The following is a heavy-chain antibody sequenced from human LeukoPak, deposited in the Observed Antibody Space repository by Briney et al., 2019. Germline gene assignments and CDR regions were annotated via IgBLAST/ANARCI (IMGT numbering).Heavy chain of an antibody. CDR3: ARYGDGAWLAHYSFDI. D-gene: IGHD4-17*01. CDR2: INQGGSEK. V-gene: IGHV3-7*01. CDR1: GFTLSNYW. J-gene: IGHJ3*02. Sequence: GGSLRLSCAASGFTLSNYWMSWVRQAPGKGLEWVANINQGGSEKYYVDSVKGRFAISRDNAWNSLYLQMSSLGAEDTAVYYCARYGDGAWLAHYSFDIWGQGTMVTVAS.